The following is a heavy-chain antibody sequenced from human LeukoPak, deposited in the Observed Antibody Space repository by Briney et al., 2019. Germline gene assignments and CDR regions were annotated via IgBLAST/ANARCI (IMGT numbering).Heavy chain of an antibody. Sequence: PGGSLRLSCAASGFTFDAYAMHWVRQAPGKGLEWVSGISWNGGGMGYAVSVKGRFTISRDNAKNSLYLQMNSLRAEDTAVYYCARIYVWGSYSPYYFDYWGQGILVTVSS. CDR1: GFTFDAYA. CDR3: ARIYVWGSYSPYYFDY. J-gene: IGHJ4*02. D-gene: IGHD3-16*01. V-gene: IGHV3-9*01. CDR2: ISWNGGGM.